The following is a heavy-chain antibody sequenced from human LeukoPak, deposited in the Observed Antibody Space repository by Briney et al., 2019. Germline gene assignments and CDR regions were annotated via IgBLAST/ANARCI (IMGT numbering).Heavy chain of an antibody. CDR2: IYHTGST. Sequence: PSETLSLTCTVSGGSISSSSNYWGWIRQPPGKGLEWIGSIYHTGSTYYSPSLKSRVIMSVDTSKSQFSLNLSSVTAADTAVYYCARDDSGIAAADWGQGTLVTVSS. V-gene: IGHV4-39*07. J-gene: IGHJ4*02. D-gene: IGHD6-13*01. CDR1: GGSISSSSNY. CDR3: ARDDSGIAAAD.